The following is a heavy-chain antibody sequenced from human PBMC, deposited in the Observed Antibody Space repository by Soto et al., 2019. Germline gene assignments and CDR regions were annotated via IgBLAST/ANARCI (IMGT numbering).Heavy chain of an antibody. CDR2: IIPIFGTA. V-gene: IGHV1-69*13. D-gene: IGHD4-17*01. J-gene: IGHJ6*02. CDR1: GGTFSSYA. Sequence: SVKVSCKASGGTFSSYAISWVRQAPGQGLEWMGGIIPIFGTANYAQKFQGRVTITADESTSTAYMELSSLRSEDTAVYYCARDMTTVVSYYYYYGMDVWGQGTTVTVSS. CDR3: ARDMTTVVSYYYYYGMDV.